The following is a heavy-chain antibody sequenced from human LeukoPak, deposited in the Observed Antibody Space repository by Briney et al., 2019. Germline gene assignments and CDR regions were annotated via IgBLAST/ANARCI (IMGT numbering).Heavy chain of an antibody. CDR2: IYHSGST. CDR1: GGSISSSNW. V-gene: IGHV4-4*02. J-gene: IGHJ3*02. D-gene: IGHD2-2*01. CDR3: AIRLGYCSSTSCYGAFDI. Sequence: SGTLSLTSAVSGGSISSSNWWSWVRQPPGKGLEWIGEIYHSGSTNYNPSLKSRVTISVDKSKNQFSLKLSSVTAADTAVYYCAIRLGYCSSTSCYGAFDIWGQGTMVTVSS.